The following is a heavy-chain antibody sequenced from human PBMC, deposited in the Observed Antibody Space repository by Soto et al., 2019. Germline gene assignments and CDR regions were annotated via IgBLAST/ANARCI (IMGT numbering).Heavy chain of an antibody. CDR3: ARHSIYCSGGSCYSELIDY. CDR2: IYPGDSDT. V-gene: IGHV5-51*01. J-gene: IGHJ4*02. CDR1: GYSFTSYW. D-gene: IGHD2-15*01. Sequence: GEPLKISCKGSGYSFTSYWIGWVRQMPGKGLEWMGIIYPGDSDTRYSPSFQGQVTISADKSISTAYLQWSSLKASDTAMYYCARHSIYCSGGSCYSELIDYWGQGTLVTVSS.